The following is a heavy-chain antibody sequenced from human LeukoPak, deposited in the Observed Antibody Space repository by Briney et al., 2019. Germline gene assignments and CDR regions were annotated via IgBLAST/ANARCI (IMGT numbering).Heavy chain of an antibody. CDR3: ARVDVVAVAGQDY. Sequence: ASVKVSCKASGGTFSSYAISWVRQAPGQGLEWMGRIIPILGIANYAQKFQGRVTITADKSTSTAYMELSSLRSEDTAVYYCARVDVVAVAGQDYWGQGTLVTVSS. CDR2: IIPILGIA. V-gene: IGHV1-69*04. CDR1: GGTFSSYA. D-gene: IGHD6-19*01. J-gene: IGHJ4*02.